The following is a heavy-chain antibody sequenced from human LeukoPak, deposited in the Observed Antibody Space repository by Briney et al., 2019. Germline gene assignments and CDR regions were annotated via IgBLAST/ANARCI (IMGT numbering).Heavy chain of an antibody. CDR2: IKQDGSEK. D-gene: IGHD5-18*01. J-gene: IGHJ4*02. V-gene: IGHV3-7*01. Sequence: GGSLRLSCAASEFTFSNYWMSWVRQAPGKGLEWVANIKQDGSEKHYVDSVKGRLTISRDNAKNSLYLQMNSLRAEDTAVYYCARRFFAGYNYGIDYWGQGTLVTVSS. CDR3: ARRFFAGYNYGIDY. CDR1: EFTFSNYW.